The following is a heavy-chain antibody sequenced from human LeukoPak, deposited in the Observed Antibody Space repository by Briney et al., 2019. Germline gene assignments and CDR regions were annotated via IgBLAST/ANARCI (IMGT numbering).Heavy chain of an antibody. V-gene: IGHV4-34*01. CDR1: GRSFSGYY. CDR3: ARASGSGGYYYGSNY. D-gene: IGHD3-22*01. J-gene: IGHJ4*02. Sequence: SETLSLTCAVSGRSFSGYYWSWIRQPPGKGLEWIGEINHSGSTNYNPSLKSRVTISVDTSKNQFSLKLSSVTAADTAVYYCARASGSGGYYYGSNYWGRGTLVTVSS. CDR2: INHSGST.